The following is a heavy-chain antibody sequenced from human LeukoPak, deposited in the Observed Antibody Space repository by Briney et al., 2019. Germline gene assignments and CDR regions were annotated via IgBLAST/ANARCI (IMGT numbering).Heavy chain of an antibody. CDR3: RIAARPSDY. J-gene: IGHJ4*02. CDR2: IWYDGSNK. CDR1: GFTFSSYG. V-gene: IGHV3-33*01. D-gene: IGHD6-6*01. Sequence: GGSLRLSCAASGFTFSSYGMHWVRQAPGKGLEWVAVIWYDGSNKYYADSVKGRFTTSRDNSKNTLYLQMNSLRAEDTAVYYCRIAARPSDYWGQGTLVTVSS.